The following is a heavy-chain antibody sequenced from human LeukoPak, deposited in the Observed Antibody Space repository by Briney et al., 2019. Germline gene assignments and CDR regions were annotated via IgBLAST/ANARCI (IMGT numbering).Heavy chain of an antibody. CDR3: ASTYDTGHFDY. CDR2: IIPIFGTA. V-gene: IGHV1-69*13. Sequence: SVKVSCKASGGTFSSYAISWVRQAPGQGLEWMGGIIPIFGTANYAQKFQGRVTITADESTSTAYMELSRLRSEDTAVYFCASTYDTGHFDYWGQGTLVTVSS. D-gene: IGHD3-9*01. J-gene: IGHJ4*02. CDR1: GGTFSSYA.